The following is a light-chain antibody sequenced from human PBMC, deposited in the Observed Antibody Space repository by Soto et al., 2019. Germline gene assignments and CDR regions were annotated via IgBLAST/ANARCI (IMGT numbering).Light chain of an antibody. J-gene: IGKJ1*01. Sequence: DIQLTQSPSFLSASVGDRVTITCRASQGISSYLAWYQQKPGKAPNLLIHTASTLQTGVPSRFSGSGSGTEFTLTISSLQPEDFATYYCQQFNSYPWTFGQGTKVDIK. CDR2: TAS. CDR1: QGISSY. V-gene: IGKV1-9*01. CDR3: QQFNSYPWT.